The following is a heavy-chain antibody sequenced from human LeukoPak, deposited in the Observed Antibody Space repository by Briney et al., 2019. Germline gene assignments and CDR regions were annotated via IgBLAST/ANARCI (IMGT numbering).Heavy chain of an antibody. CDR2: IYYSGST. D-gene: IGHD3-3*01. V-gene: IGHV4-59*01. CDR3: AREAYYDSTYYYGMDV. CDR1: GGSISSYY. Sequence: PSETPSLTCTVSGGSISSYYWSWIRQPPGKGLEWIGYIYYSGSTNYNPSLKSRVTISVDTSKNQFSLKLSSVTAADTAVYYCAREAYYDSTYYYGMDVWGQGTTVTVSS. J-gene: IGHJ6*02.